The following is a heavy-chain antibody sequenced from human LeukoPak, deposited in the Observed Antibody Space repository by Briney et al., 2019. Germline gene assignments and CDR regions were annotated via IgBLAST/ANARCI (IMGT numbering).Heavy chain of an antibody. CDR2: IYSGGST. J-gene: IGHJ5*02. CDR3: ARGGHSSGWGFDP. Sequence: GGSLRLSCAASGFTVSSNYMTWVRQAPGKGLEWVSVIYSGGSTYYADSVKGRFTISRDNSKNTLYLQMNNLRAEDTAVYYCARGGHSSGWGFDPWGQGTLVTVSS. D-gene: IGHD6-19*01. V-gene: IGHV3-66*01. CDR1: GFTVSSNY.